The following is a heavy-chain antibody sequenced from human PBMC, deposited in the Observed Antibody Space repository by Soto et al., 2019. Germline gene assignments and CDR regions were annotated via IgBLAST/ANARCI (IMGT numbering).Heavy chain of an antibody. J-gene: IGHJ6*03. CDR1: GFTFSSYA. Sequence: GGSLRLSCAASGFTFSSYAMSWVRQAPGKGLEWVSAISGSGGSTYYADSVKGRFTISRDNSKNTLYLQMNSLRAEDTAVYYCAKDEAGRMEGPYYYYYMDVWGKGTTVTVSS. CDR2: ISGSGGST. D-gene: IGHD2-8*01. V-gene: IGHV3-23*01. CDR3: AKDEAGRMEGPYYYYYMDV.